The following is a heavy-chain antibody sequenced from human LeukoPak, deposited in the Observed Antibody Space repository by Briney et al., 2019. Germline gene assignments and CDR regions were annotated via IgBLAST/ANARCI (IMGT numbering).Heavy chain of an antibody. J-gene: IGHJ5*02. D-gene: IGHD3-10*01. Sequence: PSETLSLTCAVYGGSFSGYYWSWIRQPPGKGLEWIGEINHSRSTNYNPSLKSRVTISVDTSKNQFSLKLSSVTAADTAVYYCARGWRRLFNGSGSHFSISRSWFDPWGQGTLVTVSS. CDR3: ARGWRRLFNGSGSHFSISRSWFDP. CDR2: INHSRST. CDR1: GGSFSGYY. V-gene: IGHV4-34*01.